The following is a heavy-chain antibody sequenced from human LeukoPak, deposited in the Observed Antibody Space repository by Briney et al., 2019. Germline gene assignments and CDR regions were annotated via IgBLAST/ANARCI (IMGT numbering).Heavy chain of an antibody. CDR1: GYTFTGYY. V-gene: IGHV1-2*06. J-gene: IGHJ6*03. CDR3: ASATYYCSSTSCYGYYYYHMDV. D-gene: IGHD2-2*01. Sequence: ASVKVSCKASGYTFTGYYMHWVRQAPGQGLEWMGRINPNSGGTNYAQKFQGRVTMTRDTSISTAYMELSRLRSDDTAVYYCASATYYCSSTSCYGYYYYHMDVWGKGTTVTVSS. CDR2: INPNSGGT.